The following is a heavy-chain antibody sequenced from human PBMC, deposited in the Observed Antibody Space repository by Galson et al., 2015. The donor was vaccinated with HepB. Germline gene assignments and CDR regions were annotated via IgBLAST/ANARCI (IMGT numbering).Heavy chain of an antibody. CDR2: IRSKTYGGTA. Sequence: SLRLSCATSGFTFGDYAMSWFRQAPGKGLEWVGFIRSKTYGGTAEYAASMKGRFTLSRDDSKSIAYLQMNSLKIEDTAVYYCTKGHSTSWYLFDIWGQGTMVTVSS. V-gene: IGHV3-49*03. CDR1: GFTFGDYA. J-gene: IGHJ3*02. CDR3: TKGHSTSWYLFDI. D-gene: IGHD2-2*01.